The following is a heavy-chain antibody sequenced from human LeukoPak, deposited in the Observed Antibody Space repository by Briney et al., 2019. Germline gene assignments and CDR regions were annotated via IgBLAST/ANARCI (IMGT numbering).Heavy chain of an antibody. Sequence: ASVKVSCKASGGTFSSYAISWVRQAPGQGLEWMGRIIPILGIANYAQKFQGRVTITADKSTSTAYMELSSLRSEDTAVYYCARGPRDYGSGSYYNRRAFDIWGQGTMVTVSS. D-gene: IGHD3-10*01. CDR3: ARGPRDYGSGSYYNRRAFDI. CDR2: IIPILGIA. V-gene: IGHV1-69*04. J-gene: IGHJ3*02. CDR1: GGTFSSYA.